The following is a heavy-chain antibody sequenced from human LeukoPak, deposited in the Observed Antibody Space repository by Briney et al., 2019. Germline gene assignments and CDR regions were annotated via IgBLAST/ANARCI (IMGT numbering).Heavy chain of an antibody. J-gene: IGHJ4*02. CDR3: ARGVPYDSWSGPHYSDY. CDR1: GFTFSSYS. D-gene: IGHD3-3*01. Sequence: KSGGSLRLSCAASGFTFSSYSMNWVRQAPGKGLEWVSSISSSSSYIYYADSVKGRFTISRDNAKNSLYLQMNSLRAEDTAVYYCARGVPYDSWSGPHYSDYWGQGTLVTVSS. V-gene: IGHV3-21*01. CDR2: ISSSSSYI.